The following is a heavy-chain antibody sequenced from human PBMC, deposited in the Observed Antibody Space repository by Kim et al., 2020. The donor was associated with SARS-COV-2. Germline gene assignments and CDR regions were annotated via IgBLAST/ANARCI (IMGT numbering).Heavy chain of an antibody. J-gene: IGHJ4*02. D-gene: IGHD5-12*01. Sequence: SETLSLTCTVSGGPISSYYWSWIRQPPGKGLEWIGYIYYSGSTNYNPSLKSRVTISVDTSKNQFSLRLSSVTAADTAVYYCARGGGFVGWLGKYTYFYYWGQGTLVTVSS. CDR2: IYYSGST. V-gene: IGHV4-59*13. CDR1: GGPISSYY. CDR3: ARGGGFVGWLGKYTYFYY.